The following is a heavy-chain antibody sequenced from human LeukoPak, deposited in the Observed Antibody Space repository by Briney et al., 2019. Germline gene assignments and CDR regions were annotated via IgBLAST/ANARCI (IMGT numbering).Heavy chain of an antibody. CDR3: ARARRTDY. V-gene: IGHV4-39*01. CDR2: IYYSGGT. Sequence: PSETLSLTCTVSGGSVSSSSYYWGWIRQPPGKGLEWIGSIYYSGGTYYNPSLKSRVTISVDTSKNQFSLKLSSVTAADTAVYYCARARRTDYWGQGTLVTVSS. CDR1: GGSVSSSSYY. J-gene: IGHJ4*02.